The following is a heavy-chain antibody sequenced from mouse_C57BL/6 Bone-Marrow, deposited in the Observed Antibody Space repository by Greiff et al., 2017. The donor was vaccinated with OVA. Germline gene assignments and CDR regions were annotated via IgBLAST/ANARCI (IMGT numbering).Heavy chain of an antibody. D-gene: IGHD2-5*01. CDR3: TRSYSNYGDFDY. V-gene: IGHV1-15*01. CDR1: GSTFTDYE. CDR2: IDPETGGT. J-gene: IGHJ2*01. Sequence: PPASVHPHCQASGSTFTDYEMHWVKQTPVHGLEWIGAIDPETGGTAYNQKFKGKAILTADKSSSTSYMELRSLTSEDSAVYYCTRSYSNYGDFDYWGQGTTLTVSS.